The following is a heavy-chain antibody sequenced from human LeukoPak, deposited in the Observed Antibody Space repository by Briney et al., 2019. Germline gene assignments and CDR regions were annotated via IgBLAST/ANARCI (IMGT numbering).Heavy chain of an antibody. CDR2: ISAYNGNT. CDR1: GYTFTNYG. J-gene: IGHJ4*02. CDR3: ARDDGSISAGDY. Sequence: ASVKVPCKTSGYTFTNYGISWVRQAPGQGREWMGWISAYNGNTNYAQKFQGRVTMTTDTSTSTAYMELRSLRSDDTAVYYCARDDGSISAGDYWGQGTLVTVSS. V-gene: IGHV1-18*01. D-gene: IGHD2-21*01.